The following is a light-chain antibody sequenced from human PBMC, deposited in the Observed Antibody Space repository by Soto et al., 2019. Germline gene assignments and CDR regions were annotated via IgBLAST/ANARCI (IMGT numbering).Light chain of an antibody. CDR2: DAS. CDR1: QSVKTF. V-gene: IGKV3-11*01. CDR3: QQRSNWPPIT. J-gene: IGKJ5*01. Sequence: EIVLTQSPSTLSFSPWERSTLSFMASQSVKTFLVWYQHRPGQAPRVLIYDASHRATGIPARFSGSGSGTDFTLTISSLEPEDAALYYCQQRSNWPPITFGQGTRLEIK.